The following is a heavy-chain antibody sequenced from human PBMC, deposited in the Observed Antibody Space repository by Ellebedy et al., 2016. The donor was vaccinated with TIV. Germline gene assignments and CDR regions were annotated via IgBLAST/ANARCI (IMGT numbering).Heavy chain of an antibody. D-gene: IGHD6-19*01. V-gene: IGHV5-51*01. CDR2: IYPGDSDT. CDR3: ARHRAQWLVRNMVAEYNWFDP. Sequence: GESLKISCKGSGYSFTSYWIGWVRQMPGKGLEWMGIIYPGDSDTRYSPSFQGQVTISADKSISTAYLQWSSLKASDTAMYYCARHRAQWLVRNMVAEYNWFDPWGQGTLVAVSS. J-gene: IGHJ5*02. CDR1: GYSFTSYW.